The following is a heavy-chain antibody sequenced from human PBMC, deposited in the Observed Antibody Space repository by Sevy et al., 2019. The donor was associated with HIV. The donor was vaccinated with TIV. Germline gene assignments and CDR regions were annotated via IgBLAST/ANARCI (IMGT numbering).Heavy chain of an antibody. CDR2: ISYDGNIE. Sequence: GGSLRLSCAASGFTFSTHAMHWVRQAPGKGLEWVAIISYDGNIEYYPDSVKGRFTISRDDSKNTLYLQMNSLRSEDTALYYCARDLGYESTGYLPLFDIWGQGTLVTVSS. V-gene: IGHV3-30-3*01. CDR3: ARDLGYESTGYLPLFDI. J-gene: IGHJ4*02. D-gene: IGHD3-22*01. CDR1: GFTFSTHA.